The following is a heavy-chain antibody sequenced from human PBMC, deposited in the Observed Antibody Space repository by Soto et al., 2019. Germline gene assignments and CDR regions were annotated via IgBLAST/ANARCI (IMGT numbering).Heavy chain of an antibody. V-gene: IGHV1-69*13. D-gene: IGHD6-19*01. CDR3: ARVVYSSGWYAIDY. J-gene: IGHJ4*02. Sequence: SVKVSCKASGGTSSSYAISWVRQAPGQGLEWMGGIIPIFGAANYAQKFQGRVTITADEPTSTAYMELSSLRSEDTAVYYCARVVYSSGWYAIDYWGQGTLVTVSS. CDR2: IIPIFGAA. CDR1: GGTSSSYA.